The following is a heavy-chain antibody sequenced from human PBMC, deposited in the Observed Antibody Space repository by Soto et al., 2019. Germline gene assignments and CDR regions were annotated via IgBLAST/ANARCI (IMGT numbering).Heavy chain of an antibody. J-gene: IGHJ4*02. Sequence: SETLSLTCTVSGGSISSGDYYWSWIRQPPGKGLEWIGYIYYSGSTNYNPSLKSRVTISVDTSKNQFSLKLSSVTAADTAVYFCAKPYYDSSGYREYYFDYWGQGTLVTVSS. CDR2: IYYSGST. CDR1: GGSISSGDYY. D-gene: IGHD3-22*01. V-gene: IGHV4-61*08. CDR3: AKPYYDSSGYREYYFDY.